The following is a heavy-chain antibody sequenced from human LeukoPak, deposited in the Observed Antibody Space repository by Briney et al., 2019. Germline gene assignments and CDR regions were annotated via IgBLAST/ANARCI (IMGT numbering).Heavy chain of an antibody. V-gene: IGHV4-59*12. Sequence: SETLSLTCTVSGGSISSYYWSWIRQPPGKGLEWIGYIYYSGSTNYNPSLKSRVTISVDTSKNQFSLEMNSVTAADTAVYYCARGQWFRAFWSRGTPVTVSS. CDR1: GGSISSYY. CDR2: IYYSGST. J-gene: IGHJ4*02. D-gene: IGHD3-10*01. CDR3: ARGQWFRAF.